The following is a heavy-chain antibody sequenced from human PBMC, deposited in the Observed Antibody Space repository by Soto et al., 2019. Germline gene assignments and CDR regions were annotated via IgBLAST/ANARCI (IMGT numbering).Heavy chain of an antibody. CDR3: AAPWQGSAPDY. V-gene: IGHV3-53*01. Sequence: GGSLRLSCAASGFTVSSNYMSWVRQAPGKGLEWVSVIYSGGSTYYADSVKGRFTISRDNSKNTLYLQMNSLRAEDTAVYYCAAPWQGSAPDYWGQGTLVTVSS. CDR2: IYSGGST. D-gene: IGHD6-13*01. J-gene: IGHJ4*02. CDR1: GFTVSSNY.